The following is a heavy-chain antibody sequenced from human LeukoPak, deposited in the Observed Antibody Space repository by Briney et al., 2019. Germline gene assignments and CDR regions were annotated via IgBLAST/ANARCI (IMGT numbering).Heavy chain of an antibody. J-gene: IGHJ6*02. CDR2: ISSNGGST. CDR1: GFTFSSYA. CDR3: ARRKGMDV. Sequence: GGSLRLSCAASGFTFSSYAMHWVRQAPGKGLEYVSAISSNGGSTYYANSVKGRFTISRDNAKNSLYLQMNSLRAEDTAVYYCARRKGMDVWGQGTTVTVSS. V-gene: IGHV3-64*01.